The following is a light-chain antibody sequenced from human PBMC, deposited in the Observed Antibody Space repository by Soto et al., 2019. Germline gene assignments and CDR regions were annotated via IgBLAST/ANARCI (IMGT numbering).Light chain of an antibody. Sequence: EIVLTQSPATLSLSPGERATLSCRASQSLSSFLAWYQQKPGQAPRLLIYDISNRATGIPARFSGSGSGTDFTLTISSLEPEDFAVYFCQQRASLPLTFGGGTKVEIK. CDR2: DIS. CDR1: QSLSSF. CDR3: QQRASLPLT. V-gene: IGKV3-11*01. J-gene: IGKJ4*01.